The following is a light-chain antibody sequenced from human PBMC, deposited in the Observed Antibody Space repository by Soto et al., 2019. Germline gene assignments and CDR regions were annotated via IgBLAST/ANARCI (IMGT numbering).Light chain of an antibody. Sequence: QSVLTQPPSASGSPGQSVTISCTGTSSDVGSFNSVSWYQQHPGKAPKLMISEVSKRPSGVPDRFSGSKSGNTASLTVSGLQAEHEADYYCSSYAGSYSFVFGTGTKVTVL. CDR1: SSDVGSFNS. CDR2: EVS. J-gene: IGLJ1*01. CDR3: SSYAGSYSFV. V-gene: IGLV2-8*01.